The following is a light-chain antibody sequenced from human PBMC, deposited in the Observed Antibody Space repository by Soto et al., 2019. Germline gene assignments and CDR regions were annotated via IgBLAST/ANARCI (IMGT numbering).Light chain of an antibody. CDR3: QQYYDYPPLI. J-gene: IGKJ4*01. V-gene: IGKV3-15*01. Sequence: EIVMTQSPATLSVSPGERATLSCRASRNINRKLAWYQQKPGQAPSLLISGASTRATGIPARFSGSGSGTELTLTISSLQSEDFAVYYCQQYYDYPPLIFGGGTKVEIK. CDR2: GAS. CDR1: RNINRK.